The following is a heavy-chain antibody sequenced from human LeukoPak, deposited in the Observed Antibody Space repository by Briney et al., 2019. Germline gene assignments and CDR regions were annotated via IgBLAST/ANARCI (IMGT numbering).Heavy chain of an antibody. CDR2: ISGSGGST. V-gene: IGHV3-23*01. J-gene: IGHJ4*02. Sequence: GGSLRLSCAASGSTFSSYAMSWVRQAPGKGLEWVSAISGSGGSTYYADSVKGRFTISRDNSKNTLYLQMNSLRAEDTAVYYCAKDRGYSSGWLGLDYWGQGTLVTASS. D-gene: IGHD6-19*01. CDR3: AKDRGYSSGWLGLDY. CDR1: GSTFSSYA.